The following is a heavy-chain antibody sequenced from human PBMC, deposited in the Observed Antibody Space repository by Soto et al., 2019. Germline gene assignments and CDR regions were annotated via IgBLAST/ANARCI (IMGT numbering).Heavy chain of an antibody. CDR2: IYYSGST. CDR1: GGSVSSGSYY. J-gene: IGHJ4*02. V-gene: IGHV4-61*01. CDR3: AMKYSSSSGFDY. D-gene: IGHD6-6*01. Sequence: SETLSLTCTVSGGSVSSGSYYWSWIRQPPGKGLEWIGYIYYSGSTNYNPSLKSRVTISVDTSKNQFSLKLSSVTAADTAVYYCAMKYSSSSGFDYWDQGTLVTVSS.